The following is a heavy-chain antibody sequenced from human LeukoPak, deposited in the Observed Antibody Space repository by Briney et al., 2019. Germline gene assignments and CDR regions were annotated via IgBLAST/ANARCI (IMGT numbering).Heavy chain of an antibody. Sequence: PGGSLRLSCAPSGFTFSRHGMHWVRQGPGKGLVWVSRINSDGSSTNYADSVKGRFTISRDNAKNTLFLQMDSLRAEDTAVYYCATVYDSSAYSKYWGHGTLVTVSS. D-gene: IGHD3-22*01. V-gene: IGHV3-74*01. J-gene: IGHJ4*01. CDR1: GFTFSRHG. CDR2: INSDGSST. CDR3: ATVYDSSAYSKY.